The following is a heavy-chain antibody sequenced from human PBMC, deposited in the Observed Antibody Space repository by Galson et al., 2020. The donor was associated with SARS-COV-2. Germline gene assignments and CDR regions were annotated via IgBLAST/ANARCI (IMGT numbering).Heavy chain of an antibody. D-gene: IGHD3-3*01. CDR3: AKPKGGYDFRSGYPFDY. CDR1: GFTYSSYA. V-gene: IGHV3-23*01. Sequence: GGSLRLSCAASGFTYSSYAMSWVRQAPGKGLEWVSAISGSGGSTYYADSVKGRFTISRDNSKNTLFLQMSGLRAKDTAVYYCAKPKGGYDFRSGYPFDYWGQGTLVTVSS. J-gene: IGHJ4*02. CDR2: ISGSGGST.